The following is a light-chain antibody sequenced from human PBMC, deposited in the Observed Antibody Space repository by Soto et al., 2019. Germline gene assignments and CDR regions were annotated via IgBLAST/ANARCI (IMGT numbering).Light chain of an antibody. CDR3: QQYSSSPLT. CDR2: GAS. V-gene: IGKV3-20*01. Sequence: EIVLTQSPGTLSLSPGERATLSCRASQSVSSTYLAWYQQKPGQAPRLLIHGASNRATGVPDRFSGGGSGRDFTLTISGLEPDDFAVYYCQQYSSSPLTFGGGTKVEIK. J-gene: IGKJ4*01. CDR1: QSVSSTY.